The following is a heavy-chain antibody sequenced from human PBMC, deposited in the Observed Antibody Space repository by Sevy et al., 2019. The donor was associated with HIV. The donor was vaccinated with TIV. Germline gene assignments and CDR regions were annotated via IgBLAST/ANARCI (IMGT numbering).Heavy chain of an antibody. CDR3: ARVIGDYFSGAFDI. D-gene: IGHD4-17*01. V-gene: IGHV3-48*01. CDR1: GFTFSSYS. Sequence: GGSLRLSCAASGFTFSSYSMNWVRQAPGKGLEWVSYISSSSRTIYYADSVKGRFTISRDNAKNSLYLQMNSLRAEDTAVYYCARVIGDYFSGAFDIWGQGTMVTVSS. CDR2: ISSSSRTI. J-gene: IGHJ3*02.